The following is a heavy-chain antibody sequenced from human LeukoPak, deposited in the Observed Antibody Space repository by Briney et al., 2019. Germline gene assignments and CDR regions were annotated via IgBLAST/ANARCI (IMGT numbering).Heavy chain of an antibody. CDR1: GFTFSSYG. CDR3: AKDWTHSSGWYFYY. J-gene: IGHJ4*02. Sequence: PGRSLRLSCAASGFTFSSYGMHWVRQAPGKGLEWVAVISYDGSNIYYADSAKGRFTISRGNSKNTLYLQMNSLRAEDTAVYYCAKDWTHSSGWYFYYWGQGTLVTVSS. D-gene: IGHD6-19*01. V-gene: IGHV3-30*18. CDR2: ISYDGSNI.